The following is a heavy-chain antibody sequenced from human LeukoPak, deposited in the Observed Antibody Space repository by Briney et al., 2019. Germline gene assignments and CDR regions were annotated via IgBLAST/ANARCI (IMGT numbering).Heavy chain of an antibody. CDR1: GFTFSSYA. J-gene: IGHJ4*02. V-gene: IGHV3-23*01. CDR3: AKAYCSSTGCYIYEILTVYSPFNS. CDR2: ISGSGGST. Sequence: GGSLRLSCAASGFTFSSYAMSWVRQAPGKGLEWVSAISGSGGSTYYADSVKGRFTISRDNSKNTLYLQMNSLRAEATAVYYCAKAYCSSTGCYIYEILTVYSPFNSGGKETLVTAS. D-gene: IGHD2-2*02.